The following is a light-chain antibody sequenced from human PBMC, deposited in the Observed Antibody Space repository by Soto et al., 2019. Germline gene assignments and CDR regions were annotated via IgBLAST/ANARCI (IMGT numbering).Light chain of an antibody. CDR1: QSVLYSSNNKNY. CDR3: QQYYNTPIT. CDR2: WAS. V-gene: IGKV4-1*01. J-gene: IGKJ5*01. Sequence: DIVMTQSPDSLAVSLGERATVNCKSSQSVLYSSNNKNYLTWYQQKPGQPPKLLIYWASTRESGVPDRFSGSGSGTDVTLTISSLQAEDVAVYYCQQYYNTPITFGQGTRLEIK.